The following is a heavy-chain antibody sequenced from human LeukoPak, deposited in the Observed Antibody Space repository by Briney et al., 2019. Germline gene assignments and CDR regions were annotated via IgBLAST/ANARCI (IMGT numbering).Heavy chain of an antibody. CDR2: IGNSGHNV. CDR3: ARDQGKYSHGQLDY. Sequence: QPGGSLRLSCAASGFTFSSYEMTWVRQAPGKGLEYISYIGNSGHNVYYADSVKGRFTISRDNAKSSLYLQVDSLRAEGTAVYYCARDQGKYSHGQLDYWGQGILVTVSA. J-gene: IGHJ4*02. D-gene: IGHD5-18*01. V-gene: IGHV3-48*03. CDR1: GFTFSSYE.